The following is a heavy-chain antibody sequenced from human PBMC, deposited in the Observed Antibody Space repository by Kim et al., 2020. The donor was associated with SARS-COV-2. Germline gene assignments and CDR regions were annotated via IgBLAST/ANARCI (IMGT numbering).Heavy chain of an antibody. J-gene: IGHJ4*02. CDR1: GGSFSGYY. CDR3: ASHGLGSNDSEFSDLDY. CDR2: INHSGST. Sequence: SETLSLTCAVYGGSFSGYYWSWIRQPPGKGLEWIGEINHSGSTNYNPSLKSRVTISVDTSKNQFSLKLSSVTAADTAVYYCASHGLGSNDSEFSDLDYWGQGTLVTVSS. D-gene: IGHD1-1*01. V-gene: IGHV4-34*01.